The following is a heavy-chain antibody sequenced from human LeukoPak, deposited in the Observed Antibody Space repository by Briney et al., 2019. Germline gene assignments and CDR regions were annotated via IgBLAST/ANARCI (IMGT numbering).Heavy chain of an antibody. Sequence: SETLSLTCTVSGGSIRSYYWSWIRQPPGKGLEWIRYIYNSGSTNYNPSLKSRVTISVDTSKNQFSLKLTSVTAADTAVYYCARVYYSSSYDYWYFDLWGRGTLVTVSS. J-gene: IGHJ2*01. V-gene: IGHV4-59*01. CDR2: IYNSGST. CDR1: GGSIRSYY. CDR3: ARVYYSSSYDYWYFDL. D-gene: IGHD6-13*01.